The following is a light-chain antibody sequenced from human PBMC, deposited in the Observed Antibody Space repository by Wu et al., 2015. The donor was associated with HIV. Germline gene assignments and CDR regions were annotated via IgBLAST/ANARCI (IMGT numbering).Light chain of an antibody. V-gene: IGKV3-15*01. Sequence: GERATLSCRASQSVTSNLAWYQQKPWPGSPGSSIYGASTRATGIPARFSGSGSGTDFTLTISSMQSEDFATYYCQHYNNWPYTFGLGTNLEI. CDR3: QHYNNWPYT. CDR1: QSVTSN. J-gene: IGKJ2*01. CDR2: GAS.